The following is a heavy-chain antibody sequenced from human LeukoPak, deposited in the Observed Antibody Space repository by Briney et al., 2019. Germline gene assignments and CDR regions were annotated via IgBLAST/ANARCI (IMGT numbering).Heavy chain of an antibody. D-gene: IGHD3-3*01. V-gene: IGHV1-69*13. CDR1: GGTFSSYA. J-gene: IGHJ4*02. Sequence: ASVKVSCKAPGGTFSSYAISWVRQAPGQGLEWMGGIIPIFGTANYAQKFQGRVTITADESTSTAYMELSSLRSEDTAVYYCARGIAGDFWRSWGQGTLVTVPS. CDR3: ARGIAGDFWRS. CDR2: IIPIFGTA.